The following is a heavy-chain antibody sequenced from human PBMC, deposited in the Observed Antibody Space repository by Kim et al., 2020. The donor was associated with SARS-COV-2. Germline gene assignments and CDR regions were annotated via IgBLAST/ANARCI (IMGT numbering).Heavy chain of an antibody. D-gene: IGHD6-13*01. V-gene: IGHV4-39*01. CDR1: GGSISSSSYY. CDR2: IYYSGST. J-gene: IGHJ4*02. CDR3: VKQPDFDY. Sequence: SETLSLTCTVSGGSISSSSYYWGWIRQPPGKGLEWIGSIYYSGSTYYNPSLKSRVTISVDTSKNQFSLKLSSVTAADTAVYYCVKQPDFDYWGQGTLVTVSS.